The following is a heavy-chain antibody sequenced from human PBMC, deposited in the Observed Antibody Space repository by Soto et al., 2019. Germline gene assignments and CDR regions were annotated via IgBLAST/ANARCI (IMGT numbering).Heavy chain of an antibody. CDR2: IYYSGST. D-gene: IGHD1-26*01. Sequence: SETLSLTCTVSGGSISSYYWSWIRQPPGKGLEWIGYIYYSGSTNYNPSLKSRVTISVDTSKNQFSLKLSSVTAADTAVYYCARAVGSYFNYHYGMDVWGQGTTVTVSS. CDR1: GGSISSYY. CDR3: ARAVGSYFNYHYGMDV. V-gene: IGHV4-59*01. J-gene: IGHJ6*02.